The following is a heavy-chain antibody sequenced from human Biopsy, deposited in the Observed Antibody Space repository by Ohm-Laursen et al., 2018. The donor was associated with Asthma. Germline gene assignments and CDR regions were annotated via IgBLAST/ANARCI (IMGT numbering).Heavy chain of an antibody. CDR1: GGTFSRYA. V-gene: IGHV1-69*13. D-gene: IGHD5-12*01. J-gene: IGHJ6*02. CDR2: IIPIFGTS. Sequence: VKISCKASGGTFSRYAISWVRQAPGQGLEWMGGIIPIFGTSNYAQKFQGRVTFTADESTSTAYMELSSLSSEDTAVYYCARGYSGSDRIVYYYSGLEVWGQGTTVTVSS. CDR3: ARGYSGSDRIVYYYSGLEV.